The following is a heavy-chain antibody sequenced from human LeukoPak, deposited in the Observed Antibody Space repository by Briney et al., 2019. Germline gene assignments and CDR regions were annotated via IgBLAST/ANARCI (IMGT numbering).Heavy chain of an antibody. V-gene: IGHV4-59*08. CDR2: IYNSGNT. CDR3: ARAAYGSGSYLFDY. D-gene: IGHD3-10*01. Sequence: SETLSLTCAVSGGSISGYYWSWIRQPPGKGLEWIGYIYNSGNTNYNPSLKSRVTISVDTSKNQFSLKLSSVTAADTAVYYCARAAYGSGSYLFDYWGQGTLVTVSS. J-gene: IGHJ4*02. CDR1: GGSISGYY.